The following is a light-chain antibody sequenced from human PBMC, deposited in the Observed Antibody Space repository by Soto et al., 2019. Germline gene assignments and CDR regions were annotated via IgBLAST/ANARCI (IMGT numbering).Light chain of an antibody. J-gene: IGKJ1*01. V-gene: IGKV3-20*01. CDR3: HQFASTPRT. Sequence: EIVLTQSPGTLSLSPGESATLSCRACQSVDRNYLAWYQQKPGQAPRLLIYGASSRATGIPPRFSGSGSGTEFVLIISGLEPEDFAVYYCHQFASTPRTFGQGTKVESK. CDR1: QSVDRNY. CDR2: GAS.